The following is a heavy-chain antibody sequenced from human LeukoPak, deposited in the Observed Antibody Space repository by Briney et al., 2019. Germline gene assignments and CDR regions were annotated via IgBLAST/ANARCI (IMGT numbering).Heavy chain of an antibody. Sequence: SGPALVHPTPPLTLTCTFSGFSLSTSGMCVSWIRQPPGKALEWLAPIEWDDDKYYSTSLKTRLTISKDTSKNQVVLTMTTMDPVDTATYYCARIPTAYCGGDCYINWGQGTLVTVSS. CDR3: ARIPTAYCGGDCYIN. CDR1: GFSLSTSGMC. D-gene: IGHD2-21*02. CDR2: IEWDDDK. V-gene: IGHV2-70*01. J-gene: IGHJ4*02.